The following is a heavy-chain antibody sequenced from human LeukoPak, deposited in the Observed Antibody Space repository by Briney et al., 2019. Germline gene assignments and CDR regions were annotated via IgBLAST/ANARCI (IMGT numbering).Heavy chain of an antibody. CDR1: GGSISSSSYY. V-gene: IGHV4-39*01. Sequence: NPSETLSLTCTVSGGSISSSSYYWGWVRQPPGKGLEWIANIYYSGSTYYSPSLRSRVTISVDTSKNQFSLKLTSVTAADTAVYYCARVVVVAATRLSWFDPWGQGTLVTVSS. J-gene: IGHJ5*02. CDR2: IYYSGST. D-gene: IGHD2-15*01. CDR3: ARVVVVAATRLSWFDP.